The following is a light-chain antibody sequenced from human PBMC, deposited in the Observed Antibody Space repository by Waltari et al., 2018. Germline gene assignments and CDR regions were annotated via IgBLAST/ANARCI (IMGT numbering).Light chain of an antibody. CDR2: KDI. V-gene: IGLV3-25*03. CDR1: VLASHN. J-gene: IGLJ2*01. CDR3: QTADSGGVHVV. Sequence: SSDLTQPPSMSVSPAQPARIPCSADVLASHNGSWYQQKPGQAPLLVIHKDIERPSGIPERFSGSSSQTTVTLTIAGVQAEDEAVYYCQTADSGGVHVVFGGGTKLTVL.